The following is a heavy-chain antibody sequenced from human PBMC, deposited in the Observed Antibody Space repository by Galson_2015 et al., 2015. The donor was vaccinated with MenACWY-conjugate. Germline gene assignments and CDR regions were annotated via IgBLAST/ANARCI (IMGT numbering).Heavy chain of an antibody. CDR2: ISRSSGTI. Sequence: SLRLSCAASGFTFSSYTMHWVRQAPGKGLEWVSCISRSSGTIYYADSVRGRFTISRDNTNNLLYLQMNSLRAEDTAVYYCVRTQQVDVWGQGTTVTVSS. CDR1: GFTFSSYT. V-gene: IGHV3-48*04. CDR3: VRTQQVDV. J-gene: IGHJ6*02.